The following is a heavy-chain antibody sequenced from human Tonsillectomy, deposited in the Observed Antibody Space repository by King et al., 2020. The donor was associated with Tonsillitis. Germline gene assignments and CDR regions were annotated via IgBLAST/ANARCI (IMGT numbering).Heavy chain of an antibody. Sequence: VQLVESGGGLVQPGGSLRLSCSAFGVTLNNYWMTWVRRAPGKGLEWVANIREDGHLKYYMDSVEGRLTISRDNARNSVYLQMNSLRAGDTAVYYCARDTNYFDGNLYYDVFDLWGQGTMVTVSS. CDR1: GVTLNNYW. V-gene: IGHV3-7*03. CDR2: IREDGHLK. D-gene: IGHD3-22*01. CDR3: ARDTNYFDGNLYYDVFDL. J-gene: IGHJ3*01.